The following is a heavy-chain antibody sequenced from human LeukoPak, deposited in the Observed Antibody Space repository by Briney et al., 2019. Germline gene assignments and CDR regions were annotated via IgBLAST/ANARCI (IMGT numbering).Heavy chain of an antibody. CDR2: IYYSGST. CDR1: GGSISSSSYY. CDR3: ARAVVAADNWFDP. D-gene: IGHD2-15*01. Sequence: SETLSLTCTVSGGSISSSSYYWGWIRQPPGKGLEWIGYIYYSGSTYYNPSLKSRVTISVDTSKNQFSLKLSSVTAADTAEYYCARAVVAADNWFDPWGQGTLVTVSS. V-gene: IGHV4-31*03. J-gene: IGHJ5*02.